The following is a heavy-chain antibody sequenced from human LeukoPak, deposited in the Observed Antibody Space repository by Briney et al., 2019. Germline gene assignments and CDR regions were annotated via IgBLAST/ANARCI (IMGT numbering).Heavy chain of an antibody. D-gene: IGHD3-22*01. CDR3: ARHRAYDSGTYYRWFDP. V-gene: IGHV4-59*08. Sequence: PSETLSLTCTVSGGSISSFYWSWIRQPPGMGLEWIGYSHGNGDTNYNASLKSRVTISVDTSKNQCSLKLTSVTAADTAVYYCARHRAYDSGTYYRWFDPWGPGTLVTVSS. CDR1: GGSISSFY. CDR2: SHGNGDT. J-gene: IGHJ5*02.